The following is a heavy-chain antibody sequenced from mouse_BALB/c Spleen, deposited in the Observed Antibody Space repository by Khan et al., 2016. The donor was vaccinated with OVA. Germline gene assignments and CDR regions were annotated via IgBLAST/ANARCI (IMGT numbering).Heavy chain of an antibody. Sequence: QVRLQQSGPELVRPGVSVKISCKGSGYTFTDYAMHWVKQSHAKSLEWIGLISTYSGNTNYNQKFKGKATMTVDKSSSTAYMELARLTSEDSAIYSCARPAYDGYYDYWGQGTTLTVSS. J-gene: IGHJ2*01. CDR1: GYTFTDYA. V-gene: IGHV1S137*01. CDR2: ISTYSGNT. D-gene: IGHD2-3*01. CDR3: ARPAYDGYYDY.